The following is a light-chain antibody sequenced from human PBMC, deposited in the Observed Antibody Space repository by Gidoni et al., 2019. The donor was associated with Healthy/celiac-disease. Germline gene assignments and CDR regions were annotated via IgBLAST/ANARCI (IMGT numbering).Light chain of an antibody. Sequence: SYELTQPPSVSVSPGQTARITCTGDALPKQYAYWYQQKPGQAPVLWIYKDSERPSGIPERFSGSSSGTTVTLTISGVQAEDEADYYCQSADSSGPVFGGGTKLTVL. V-gene: IGLV3-25*03. CDR2: KDS. J-gene: IGLJ2*01. CDR3: QSADSSGPV. CDR1: ALPKQY.